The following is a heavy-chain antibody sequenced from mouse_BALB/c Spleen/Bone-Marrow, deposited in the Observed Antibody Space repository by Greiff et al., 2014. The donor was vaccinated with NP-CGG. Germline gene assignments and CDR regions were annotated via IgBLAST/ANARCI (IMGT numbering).Heavy chain of an antibody. J-gene: IGHJ3*01. CDR3: ARYYYGSSYFAY. D-gene: IGHD1-1*01. CDR1: GFNIKDTY. Sequence: VQLQQPGAELVKPGASVKLSCTASGFNIKDTYMHWVKQRPEQGLEWIGRIDPANGSTKYDPKFQGKATITADTSSNTAYLQLSSLTSEDTAVYYCARYYYGSSYFAYWGQGTLVTVSA. CDR2: IDPANGST. V-gene: IGHV14-3*02.